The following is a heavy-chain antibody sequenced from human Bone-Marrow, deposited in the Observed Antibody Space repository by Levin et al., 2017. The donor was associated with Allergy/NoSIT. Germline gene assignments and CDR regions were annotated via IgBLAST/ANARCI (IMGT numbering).Heavy chain of an antibody. J-gene: IGHJ3*02. CDR2: IWHDGTEK. CDR3: VRGLSYDDRRGYHALDI. CDR1: GFTFSSYD. V-gene: IGHV3-33*01. Sequence: GESLKISCAASGFTFSSYDFHWVRQVPGKGLEWVAVIWHDGTEKKYADAVKGRFTISRDKSKSSLDLQMDSLRVEDSAVYYCVRGLSYDDRRGYHALDIWGQGTTVTVSS. D-gene: IGHD3-22*01.